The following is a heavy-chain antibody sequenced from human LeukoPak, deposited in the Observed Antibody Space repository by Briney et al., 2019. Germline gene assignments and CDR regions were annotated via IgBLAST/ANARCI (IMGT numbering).Heavy chain of an antibody. D-gene: IGHD6-13*01. V-gene: IGHV4-39*07. J-gene: IGHJ5*02. CDR3: ARGGNMGYSWFDP. CDR1: GGSISSSSYY. Sequence: SETLSLTCTVSGGSISSSSYYWGWIRQPPGKGLEWIGSIYYSGSTYYNPSLKSRVTISVDTSKNQFSLKLSSVTAADTAVYYCARGGNMGYSWFDPWGQGTLVTVSS. CDR2: IYYSGST.